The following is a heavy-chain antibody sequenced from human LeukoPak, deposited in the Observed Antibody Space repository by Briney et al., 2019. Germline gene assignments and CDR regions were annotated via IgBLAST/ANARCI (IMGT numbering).Heavy chain of an antibody. D-gene: IGHD2-2*01. CDR3: AKGREYQLLPDAFDI. V-gene: IGHV3-9*03. CDR2: ISWNSGSI. Sequence: GRSLRLSCAASGFTFDDYAMHWVRQAPGKGLEWVSGISWNSGSIGYADSVKGRFTISRDNAKNSLYLQMNSLRAEDMALYYCAKGREYQLLPDAFDIWGQGTMVTVSS. J-gene: IGHJ3*02. CDR1: GFTFDDYA.